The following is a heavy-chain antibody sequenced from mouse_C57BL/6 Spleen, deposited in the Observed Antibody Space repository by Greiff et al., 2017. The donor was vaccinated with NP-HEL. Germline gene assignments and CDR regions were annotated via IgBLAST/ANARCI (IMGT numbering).Heavy chain of an antibody. CDR2: IDPSDSET. CDR3: ARERAYYSNYERAWFAY. CDR1: GYTFTSYW. Sequence: QVQLQQPGAELVRPGSSVKLSCKASGYTFTSYWMHWVKQRPIQGLEWIGNIDPSDSETHYNQKFKDKATLTVAKSSSTAYMQLSSLTSEDSAVYYCARERAYYSNYERAWFAYWGQGTLVTVSA. D-gene: IGHD2-5*01. V-gene: IGHV1-52*01. J-gene: IGHJ3*01.